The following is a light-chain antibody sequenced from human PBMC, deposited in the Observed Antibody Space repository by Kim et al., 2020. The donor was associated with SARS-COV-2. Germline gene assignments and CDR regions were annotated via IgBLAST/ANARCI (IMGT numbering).Light chain of an antibody. CDR3: QAWDSSTVL. J-gene: IGLJ2*01. CDR2: QDS. Sequence: VSPGQTASITCSGDKLGDKYACWYQQKPGQSPVLVIYQDSKRPSGIPERFSGSNSGNTATLTISGTQAMDEADYYCQAWDSSTVLFGGGTQLTVL. V-gene: IGLV3-1*01. CDR1: KLGDKY.